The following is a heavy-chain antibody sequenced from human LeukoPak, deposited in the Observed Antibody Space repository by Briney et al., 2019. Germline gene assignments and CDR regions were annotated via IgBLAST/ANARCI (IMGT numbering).Heavy chain of an antibody. CDR2: IYTSGST. Sequence: SETLSLTCTVSGGSISSGSYYWSWIRQPAGKGLEWIGRIYTSGSTNYNPSLKSRVTISVDTSKNQFSLKLSSVTAADTAVYYCARDEWYLDYWGQGTLVTVSS. CDR3: ARDEWYLDY. D-gene: IGHD3-3*01. CDR1: GGSISSGSYY. V-gene: IGHV4-61*02. J-gene: IGHJ4*02.